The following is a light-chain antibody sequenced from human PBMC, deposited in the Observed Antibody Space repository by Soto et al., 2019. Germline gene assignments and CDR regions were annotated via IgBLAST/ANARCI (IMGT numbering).Light chain of an antibody. CDR1: SSNIGSNT. CDR2: SNN. CDR3: AAWDDSLNGNYV. J-gene: IGLJ1*01. V-gene: IGLV1-44*01. Sequence: QSVLTQPPSASGTPGQRVTISCSGSSSNIGSNTVNWYQQLPGTAPKLLIYSNNQRPSGVPDRFSGSKSGTSASLAISGLQSEDEADYYCAAWDDSLNGNYVLGTCTKVTV.